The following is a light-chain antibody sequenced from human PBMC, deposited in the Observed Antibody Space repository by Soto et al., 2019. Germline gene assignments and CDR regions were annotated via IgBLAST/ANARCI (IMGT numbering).Light chain of an antibody. CDR1: KLGDKY. J-gene: IGLJ2*01. Sequence: SYELTQTPSVSVSPGQTASITCSGDKLGDKYACWYQQKPGQSPVLVIYQDMKRPSGIPERFSGSNSGNRATLTISGTQAMDEADYYCQTWDSSTGVVFGGGTKVTVL. CDR3: QTWDSSTGVV. CDR2: QDM. V-gene: IGLV3-1*01.